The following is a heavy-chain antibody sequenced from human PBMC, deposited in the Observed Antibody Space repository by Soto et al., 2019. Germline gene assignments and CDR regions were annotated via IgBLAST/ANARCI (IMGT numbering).Heavy chain of an antibody. CDR2: ISYDGSNK. J-gene: IGHJ6*02. V-gene: IGHV3-30*18. Sequence: QVQLVESGGGVVQPGRSLRLSCAASGFTFSSYGMHWVRQAPGKGLEWVAVISYDGSNKYYADSVKGRFTISRDNSKNRVYLQMNSLKAEDTAVYYCAKASYDDYGERGMDVWGQGTTVTVSS. D-gene: IGHD4-17*01. CDR1: GFTFSSYG. CDR3: AKASYDDYGERGMDV.